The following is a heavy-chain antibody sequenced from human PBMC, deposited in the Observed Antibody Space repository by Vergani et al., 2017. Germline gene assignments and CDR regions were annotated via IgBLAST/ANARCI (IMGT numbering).Heavy chain of an antibody. CDR1: GFTFSSSG. CDR3: ARAAFYYDSSVYYSVVDY. Sequence: EVQLVESGGGLVQPGGSLRLSCAASGFTFSSSGMNWVRQAPGKGLEWVSYISSSSSTKYYAEPVKGRFAISRDNAKNSLYLQMNSLRAEDTAVYYCARAAFYYDSSVYYSVVDYWSQGTLVTVSS. J-gene: IGHJ4*02. D-gene: IGHD3-22*01. CDR2: ISSSSSTK. V-gene: IGHV3-48*01.